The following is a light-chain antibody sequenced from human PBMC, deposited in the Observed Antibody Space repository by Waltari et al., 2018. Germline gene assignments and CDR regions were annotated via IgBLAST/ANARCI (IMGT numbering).Light chain of an antibody. CDR3: SSYTSSSTV. J-gene: IGLJ3*02. Sequence: QSALTQPASVSGSPGQSITISCTGTSSDVGGYNYVSWYQQHPGKAPKLMIYAVSNRPSGVSNRFSGSKSGNTAVLTISGLQAEDEADYYCSSYTSSSTVFGGGTKLTVL. CDR2: AVS. CDR1: SSDVGGYNY. V-gene: IGLV2-14*01.